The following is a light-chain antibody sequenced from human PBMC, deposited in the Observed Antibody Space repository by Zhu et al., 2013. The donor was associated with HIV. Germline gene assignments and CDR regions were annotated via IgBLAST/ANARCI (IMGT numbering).Light chain of an antibody. J-gene: IGLJ2*01. V-gene: IGLV2-8*01. CDR1: SSDVGGYKY. CDR3: SSYAGSNNPVI. CDR2: EVT. Sequence: QSALTQPRSVSGSPGQSVTISCTGTSSDVGGYKYVSWYQQDPGKAPKLMIYEVTKRPSGVPDRFSGSKSGNTASLTVSGLQAEDEAVYYCSSYAGSNNPVIFGGGTKLTVL.